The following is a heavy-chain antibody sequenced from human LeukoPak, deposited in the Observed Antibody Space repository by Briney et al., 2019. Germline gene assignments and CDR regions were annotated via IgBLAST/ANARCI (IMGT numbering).Heavy chain of an antibody. J-gene: IGHJ4*02. Sequence: LSLTCTVSGGSISSYYMRWIRQAPGKGLEGVSYISSSGSTIYYADSVKGRFTISRDNAKNSLYLQMNSLRAEDTAVYYCARGLDSFDYWGQGTLVTVSS. CDR3: ARGLDSFDY. CDR1: GGSISSYY. D-gene: IGHD3-9*01. CDR2: ISSSGSTI. V-gene: IGHV3-11*01.